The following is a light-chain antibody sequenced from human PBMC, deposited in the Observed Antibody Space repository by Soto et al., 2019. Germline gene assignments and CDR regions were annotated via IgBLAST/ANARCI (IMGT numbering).Light chain of an antibody. V-gene: IGLV1-44*01. Sequence: QSVLTQPPSASGTPGQRVTISCSGSSPNIGGNAVNWYQQVPGTAPKLLIYIDNQRPSGVSDRISGYKSGTSASLAISGLQSEDEDAYYCAAWDVSLNGVLFGGGTKLTVL. CDR1: SPNIGGNA. J-gene: IGLJ3*02. CDR3: AAWDVSLNGVL. CDR2: IDN.